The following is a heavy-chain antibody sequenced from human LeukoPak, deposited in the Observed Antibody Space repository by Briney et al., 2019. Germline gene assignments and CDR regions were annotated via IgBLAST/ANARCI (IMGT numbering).Heavy chain of an antibody. CDR2: IRYDGSKK. CDR3: AKDPGYGDYEVYFDS. Sequence: GGSLRLSCAASGFTFSSYGMHWVRQAPGKGLEWVAFIRYDGSKKYYADSVKGRFTISRDNSKTPLYLKMNSLRAEDTAVYYCAKDPGYGDYEVYFDSWGQGTLVTVSS. CDR1: GFTFSSYG. V-gene: IGHV3-30*02. D-gene: IGHD4-17*01. J-gene: IGHJ4*02.